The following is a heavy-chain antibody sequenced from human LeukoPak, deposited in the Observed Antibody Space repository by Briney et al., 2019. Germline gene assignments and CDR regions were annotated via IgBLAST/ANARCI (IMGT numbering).Heavy chain of an antibody. V-gene: IGHV4-61*02. CDR3: ARDRRGYCSSTSCYRDMDV. Sequence: SQILSLTRTGSWGSINKGRYYRGWIRQPDGTGLEWIGRFYTSGGTNYNPSLKSRVTISVDTSKNHFSLKLSSVTAADTAVYYCARDRRGYCSSTSCYRDMDVWGKGTTVTVSS. CDR2: FYTSGGT. J-gene: IGHJ6*03. D-gene: IGHD2-2*02. CDR1: WGSINKGRYY.